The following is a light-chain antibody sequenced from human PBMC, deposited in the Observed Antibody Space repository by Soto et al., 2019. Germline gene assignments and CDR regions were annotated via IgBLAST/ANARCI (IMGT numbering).Light chain of an antibody. CDR1: QSLLHITGETF. CDR2: EVS. J-gene: IGKJ5*01. CDR3: MQSTQLPPT. V-gene: IGKV2D-29*02. Sequence: DVVMTQTPLALSVAPGQPAPISCKSSQSLLHITGETFLFWYLQKPGQSPQLLIYEVSTRVSGLPDRFSGSVSGTDFTLEISRVETDDVGIYYCMQSTQLPPTFGQGTRLDIK.